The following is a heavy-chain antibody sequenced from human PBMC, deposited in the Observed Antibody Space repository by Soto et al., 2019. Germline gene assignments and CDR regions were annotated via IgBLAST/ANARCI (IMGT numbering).Heavy chain of an antibody. V-gene: IGHV4-39*01. CDR3: ARLKGLYYDFWSGYPHHYYYYYMDV. CDR1: GGSISSSSYY. Sequence: PSETLSLTCTVSGGSISSSSYYWGWIRQPPGKGLEWIGSIYYSGSTYYNPSLKSRVTISVDTSKNRFSLKLSSVTAADTAVYYCARLKGLYYDFWSGYPHHYYYYYMDVWGKGTTVTVSS. J-gene: IGHJ6*03. D-gene: IGHD3-3*01. CDR2: IYYSGST.